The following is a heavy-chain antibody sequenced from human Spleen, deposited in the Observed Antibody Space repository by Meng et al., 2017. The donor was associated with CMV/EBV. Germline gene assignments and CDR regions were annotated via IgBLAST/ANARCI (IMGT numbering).Heavy chain of an antibody. J-gene: IGHJ6*02. V-gene: IGHV1-2*02. Sequence: ASVKVSCKASGYTFIGYELHWVRQAPGQGLEGMGWINPKSGGTNYEQRFQGRVTMTRDTSISTVYMELSRLRSDATAVYYCAKAVYTNYYSTYYGLDVWGQGTTVTVSS. CDR3: AKAVYTNYYSTYYGLDV. CDR2: INPKSGGT. D-gene: IGHD3-22*01. CDR1: GYTFIGYE.